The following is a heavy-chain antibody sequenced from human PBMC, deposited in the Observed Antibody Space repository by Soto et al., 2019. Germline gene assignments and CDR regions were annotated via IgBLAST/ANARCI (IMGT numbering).Heavy chain of an antibody. Sequence: ASVKVSCKASGYTFTGYYMRWVRQAPGQGLEWMGWINPNSGGTNYAQKFQGWVTMTKNTLYLQMNSLRAEDTAVYYCARATRDYDILTGYPDYWGQGTLVTVSS. D-gene: IGHD3-9*01. CDR1: GYTFTGYY. CDR2: INPNSGGT. CDR3: ARATRDYDILTGYPDY. J-gene: IGHJ4*02. V-gene: IGHV1-2*04.